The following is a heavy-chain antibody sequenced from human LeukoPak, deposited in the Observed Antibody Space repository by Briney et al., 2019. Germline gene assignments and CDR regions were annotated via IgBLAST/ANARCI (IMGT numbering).Heavy chain of an antibody. D-gene: IGHD3-3*01. Sequence: KTSETLSLTCTVSGGSISSYYWSWIRQPPGKGLEWIGYIYYSGSTNYNPSLKSRVTISVDTSKNQFSLKLSSVTAADTAVYYCARDASIFGVVKYAFDIWGQGTMVTVSS. CDR1: GGSISSYY. CDR3: ARDASIFGVVKYAFDI. CDR2: IYYSGST. J-gene: IGHJ3*02. V-gene: IGHV4-59*01.